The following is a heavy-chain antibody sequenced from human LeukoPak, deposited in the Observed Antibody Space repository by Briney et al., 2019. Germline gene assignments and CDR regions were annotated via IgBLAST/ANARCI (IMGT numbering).Heavy chain of an antibody. CDR3: ARGGGSGDTAMVFIY. D-gene: IGHD5-18*01. CDR2: ISYDGSNK. Sequence: PGGSLRLSCAASGFTFSSYAMHWIRQAPGKGLEWVAVISYDGSNKYYADSVKGRFTISRDNSKNTLYLQMNSLRAEDTAVYYCARGGGSGDTAMVFIYWGQGTLVTVSS. V-gene: IGHV3-30-3*01. CDR1: GFTFSSYA. J-gene: IGHJ4*02.